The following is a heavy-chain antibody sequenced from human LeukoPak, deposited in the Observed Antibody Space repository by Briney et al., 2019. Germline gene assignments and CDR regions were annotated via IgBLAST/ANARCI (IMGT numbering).Heavy chain of an antibody. CDR1: GFTLSNAW. J-gene: IGHJ4*02. CDR3: ATPGRRWDYFDY. V-gene: IGHV3-15*01. D-gene: IGHD5-24*01. CDR2: IKTKADGGTT. Sequence: PGGSLRLSSTVSGFTLSNAWMTWVRQAPGKGLEWIGRIKTKADGGTTDYAAPVKGRFTILRDDSKNTVYLQMNSLKIEDTAVYSCATPGRRWDYFDYWGRGTLVTVSP.